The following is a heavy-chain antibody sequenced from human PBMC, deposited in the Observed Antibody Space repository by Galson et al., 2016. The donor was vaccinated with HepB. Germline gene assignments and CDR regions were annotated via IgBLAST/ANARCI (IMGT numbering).Heavy chain of an antibody. D-gene: IGHD5-24*01. CDR1: GFTFTTYE. J-gene: IGHJ4*02. Sequence: SLRLSCAASGFTFTTYEMNWVRQAPGKGLEWVSYISSSGIAKYYADSVKGRFTISRDNAQNSLYLQMNSLRAEDTAIYYRARGRRYLDYWGQGTLVTVSS. CDR3: ARGRRYLDY. CDR2: ISSSGIAK. V-gene: IGHV3-48*03.